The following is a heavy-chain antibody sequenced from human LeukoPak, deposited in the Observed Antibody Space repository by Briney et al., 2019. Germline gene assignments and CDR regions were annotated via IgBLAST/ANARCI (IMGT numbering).Heavy chain of an antibody. V-gene: IGHV1-46*01. Sequence: ASVKVSCEASGYTFTSYYMHWVRQAPGQGLEWRGIINPSGGSTSYAQKFQGRVTMTRDMSTSTVYMELSSLRSEDTAVYYCARAEPDSSSWYYYYYYMDVWGKGTTVTVSS. CDR3: ARAEPDSSSWYYYYYYMDV. J-gene: IGHJ6*03. CDR1: GYTFTSYY. D-gene: IGHD6-13*01. CDR2: INPSGGST.